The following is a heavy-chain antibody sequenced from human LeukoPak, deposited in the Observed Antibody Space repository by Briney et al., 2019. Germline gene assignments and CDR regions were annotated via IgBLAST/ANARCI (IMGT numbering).Heavy chain of an antibody. Sequence: WMGWMNPNSGNTGYAQKFQGRVTITRNTSISTAYMELSSLRSEDTAVYYCARGPNWFDPWGQGTLVTVSS. V-gene: IGHV1-8*03. CDR2: MNPNSGNT. CDR3: ARGPNWFDP. J-gene: IGHJ5*02.